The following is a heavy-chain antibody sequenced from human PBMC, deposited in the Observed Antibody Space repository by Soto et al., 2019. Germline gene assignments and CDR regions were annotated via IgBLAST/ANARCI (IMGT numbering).Heavy chain of an antibody. Sequence: SETLSLTCTVSGGSISSYYWSWIRQPPGKGLEWIGYIYYSGSTNYNPSLKSRVTISVDTSKNHFSLKLSSVTAADTAVYYCARHYSGETGDLLNWFDPWGQGTQVTVSS. D-gene: IGHD7-27*01. CDR1: GGSISSYY. CDR2: IYYSGST. V-gene: IGHV4-59*08. CDR3: ARHYSGETGDLLNWFDP. J-gene: IGHJ5*02.